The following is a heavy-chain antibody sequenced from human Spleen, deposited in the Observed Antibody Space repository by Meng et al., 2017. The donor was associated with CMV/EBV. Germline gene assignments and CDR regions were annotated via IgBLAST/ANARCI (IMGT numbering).Heavy chain of an antibody. CDR1: GESFSDYY. CDR3: ARFGGVISPPYHFDY. J-gene: IGHJ4*02. Sequence: VYGESFSDYYWSWIRQPPGKGLEWIGKVDHSGTTNYIPSLTHRLTISVDRSKNQFSLKLKSVTAADTAVYYCARFGGVISPPYHFDYWSQGTLVTVSS. CDR2: VDHSGTT. D-gene: IGHD3-16*01. V-gene: IGHV4-34*01.